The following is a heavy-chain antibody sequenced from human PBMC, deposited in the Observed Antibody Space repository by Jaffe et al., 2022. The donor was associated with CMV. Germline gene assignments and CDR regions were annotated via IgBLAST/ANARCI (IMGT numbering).Heavy chain of an antibody. CDR1: GFTFSDYY. Sequence: QVQLVESGGGLVKPGGSLRLSCAASGFTFSDYYMSWIRQAPGKGLEWVSYISSSSSYTNYADSVKGRFTISRDNAKNSLYLQMNSLRAEDTAVYYCARDQWPSYYDSSGYELDYWGQGTLVTVSS. D-gene: IGHD3-22*01. CDR3: ARDQWPSYYDSSGYELDY. J-gene: IGHJ4*02. CDR2: ISSSSSYT. V-gene: IGHV3-11*06.